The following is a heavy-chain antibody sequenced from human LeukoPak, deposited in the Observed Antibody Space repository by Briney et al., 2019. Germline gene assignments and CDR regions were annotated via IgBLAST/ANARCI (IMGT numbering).Heavy chain of an antibody. CDR2: VYGRDGST. CDR3: AKWGDYDILTGYYDSDY. J-gene: IGHJ4*02. V-gene: IGHV3-23*01. Sequence: PWGSLTLSCAASGVTFSTYAMSWVRQAPGKGLEWISDVYGRDGSTYYADSVKGRFTISRDNSKNTLYLQMNSLRAEDTAVYYCAKWGDYDILTGYYDSDYWGQGTLVTVSS. D-gene: IGHD3-9*01. CDR1: GVTFSTYA.